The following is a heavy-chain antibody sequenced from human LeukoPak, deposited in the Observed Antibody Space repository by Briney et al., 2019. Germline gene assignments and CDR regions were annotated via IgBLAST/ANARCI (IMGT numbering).Heavy chain of an antibody. D-gene: IGHD6-13*01. J-gene: IGHJ4*02. CDR1: GFTFSAYC. CDR3: AKGDSSSWHTDRPFDY. CDR2: ISSTSPPIV. Sequence: PGGSLRLSCAASGFTFSAYCINWFRQVPGRGLEWVAYISSTSPPIVYYADSVEGRFTISRDNAKNSLYLQMNRLRAEDTAVYYCAKGDSSSWHTDRPFDYWGQGTLVTVSS. V-gene: IGHV3-48*01.